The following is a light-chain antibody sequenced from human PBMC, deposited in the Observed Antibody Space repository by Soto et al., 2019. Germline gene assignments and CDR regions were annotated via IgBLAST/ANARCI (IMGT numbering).Light chain of an antibody. CDR3: CSYVGARTYV. Sequence: QSALTQPASVSGSPRQSITISCTGSVSDVGSFGTVSWYQQQPGQVPKLIIYEGNRRPSGVSSRFSGSKSGNTASLTISGLQAEDEADYYCCSYVGARTYVFGAGTKVTV. V-gene: IGLV2-23*01. CDR2: EGN. CDR1: VSDVGSFGT. J-gene: IGLJ1*01.